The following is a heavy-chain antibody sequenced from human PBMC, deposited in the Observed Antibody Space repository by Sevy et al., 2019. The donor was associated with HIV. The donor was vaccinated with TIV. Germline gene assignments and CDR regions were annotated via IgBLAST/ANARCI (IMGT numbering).Heavy chain of an antibody. CDR2: ISSDSKAI. CDR3: ARDPSIGLDH. Sequence: EGSLRLSCAASGFTFSTYTMNWVRQAPGKGLEWVSYISSDSKAIYYADSMKGRFTISRDNAKNSLYLQMNSLRDEDTAVYYCARDPSIGLDHWGQGILVTVSS. D-gene: IGHD3-16*01. V-gene: IGHV3-48*02. CDR1: GFTFSTYT. J-gene: IGHJ4*02.